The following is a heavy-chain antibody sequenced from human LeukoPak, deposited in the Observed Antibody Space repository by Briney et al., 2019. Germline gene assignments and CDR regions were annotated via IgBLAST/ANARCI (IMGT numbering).Heavy chain of an antibody. V-gene: IGHV4-59*01. J-gene: IGHJ4*02. CDR2: IYYSGST. CDR1: GGSISSYY. CDR3: ARDQGRITIFGVVIIDDY. D-gene: IGHD3-3*01. Sequence: PSETLSLTCTVSGGSISSYYWSWIRQPPGKGLEWIGYIYYSGSTNYNPSLKSRVTISVDTSKNQFSLKLSSVTAADTAVYYCARDQGRITIFGVVIIDDYWGQGTLVTVSS.